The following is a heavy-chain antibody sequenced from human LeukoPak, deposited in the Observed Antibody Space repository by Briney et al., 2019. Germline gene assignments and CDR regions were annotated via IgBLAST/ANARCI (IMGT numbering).Heavy chain of an antibody. V-gene: IGHV3-23*01. CDR1: GFTFSSYA. Sequence: GSLRLSCAASGFTFSSYAMSWVRQAPAKGLEWVSAISGSGGSTYYADSVKGRFTISRDNSKNTLYLQMNSLRAEDTAVYYCAKVLRYFDWLPRFDYWGQGTLVTVSS. D-gene: IGHD3-9*01. CDR3: AKVLRYFDWLPRFDY. CDR2: ISGSGGST. J-gene: IGHJ4*02.